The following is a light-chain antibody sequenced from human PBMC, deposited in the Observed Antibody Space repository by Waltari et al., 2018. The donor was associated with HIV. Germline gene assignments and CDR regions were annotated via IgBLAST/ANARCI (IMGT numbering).Light chain of an antibody. CDR2: WAS. V-gene: IGKV4-1*01. CDR3: QQYYSAPYT. Sequence: DIVMTQSPDSLALSLGERVTISCKSSQSVLYSSHNKNYLAWYQQKPGQPPKLLIYWASTRESGVPDRFSGSGSVTDFTLTINSLQAEDVAVYSCQQYYSAPYTFGQGTKLEIK. J-gene: IGKJ2*01. CDR1: QSVLYSSHNKNY.